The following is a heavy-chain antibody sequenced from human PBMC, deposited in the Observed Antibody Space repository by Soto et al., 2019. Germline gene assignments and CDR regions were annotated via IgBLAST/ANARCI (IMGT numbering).Heavy chain of an antibody. J-gene: IGHJ5*02. CDR3: ATVFDL. CDR1: GFTLRSHR. Sequence: EVQLVESGGGLVQPGGSLSVSCAASGFTLRSHRIHWVRQAPGKGLEWVSRIDTDGGGTSYADSVKGRFTISTDNATNTVYLQMNGLRAEVTAVYYCATVFDLWGQGTLVTVSS. CDR2: IDTDGGGT. V-gene: IGHV3-74*01.